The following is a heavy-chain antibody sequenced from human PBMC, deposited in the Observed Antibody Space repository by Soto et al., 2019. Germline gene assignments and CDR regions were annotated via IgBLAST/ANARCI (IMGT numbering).Heavy chain of an antibody. V-gene: IGHV3-74*01. CDR3: VKGDLDTAVVNSPDAFDF. CDR2: MNPDGSAI. J-gene: IGHJ3*01. Sequence: PGGSLRLSCVVSGFTFSSSWMHWVRQGPGKGLVWVSRMNPDGSAINYADSVKGRFTTSRDNAKNILYLQMNSLRHEDTAVYHCVKGDLDTAVVNSPDAFDFWGQGTMVTVSS. CDR1: GFTFSSSW. D-gene: IGHD5-18*01.